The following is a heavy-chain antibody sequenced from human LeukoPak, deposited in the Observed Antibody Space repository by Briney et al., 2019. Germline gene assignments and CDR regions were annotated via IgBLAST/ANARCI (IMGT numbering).Heavy chain of an antibody. V-gene: IGHV3-30-3*01. J-gene: IGHJ3*02. D-gene: IGHD4-17*01. Sequence: GGSLRLSCAASGFTYSSYAMHWVRQAPGKGLEWVAVISYDGSNKYYADSVKDRFTISRDNSKNTLYLQMNSLRAEDTAVYYCYGDYDAFDIWGQGTMVTVSS. CDR1: GFTYSSYA. CDR3: YGDYDAFDI. CDR2: ISYDGSNK.